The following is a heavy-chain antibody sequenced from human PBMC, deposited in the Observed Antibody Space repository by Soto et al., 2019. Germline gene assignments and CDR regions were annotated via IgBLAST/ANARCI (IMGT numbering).Heavy chain of an antibody. CDR2: INPNSGGT. CDR3: VQAPPTLRGVPWWFDP. J-gene: IGHJ5*02. V-gene: IGHV1-2*04. CDR1: GYTFTGYY. D-gene: IGHD3-10*01. Sequence: EASVKVSCKASGYTFTGYYMHWVRQAPGQGLEWMGWINPNSGGTNYAQKLQGSVTMTRDTSISTAYMELSSLRSEDTAVYYCVQAPPTLRGVPWWFDPLGHGTLLTVSS.